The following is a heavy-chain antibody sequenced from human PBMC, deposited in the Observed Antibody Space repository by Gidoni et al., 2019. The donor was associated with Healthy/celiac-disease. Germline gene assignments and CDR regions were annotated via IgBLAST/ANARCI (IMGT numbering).Heavy chain of an antibody. V-gene: IGHV3-33*01. D-gene: IGHD3-3*01. CDR2: IWYDGSNK. CDR1: GFTFSSYG. CDR3: ARAIFWSGLAGWFDP. Sequence: QVQLVESGGGVVQPGRSLRLSCAASGFTFSSYGMHWVRQAPGKGLEGVAVIWYDGSNKYYADSVKGRFTISRDNSKNTLYLQMNSLRAEDTAVYYCARAIFWSGLAGWFDPWGQGTLVTVSS. J-gene: IGHJ5*02.